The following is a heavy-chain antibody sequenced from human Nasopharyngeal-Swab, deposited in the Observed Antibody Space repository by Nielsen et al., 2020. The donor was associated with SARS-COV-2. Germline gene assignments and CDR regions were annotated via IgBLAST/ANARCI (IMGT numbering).Heavy chain of an antibody. D-gene: IGHD3-9*01. J-gene: IGHJ6*02. CDR3: ARAYYDILTGYYYGMDV. Sequence: SGPTLVKPTQTLTLTCTFSRFSLSTSGMCVSWIRQPPGKALEWLALIDWDDDKYYSTSLKTRLTISKDTSKNQVVLTMTNMDPVDTATYYCARAYYDILTGYYYGMDVWGQGTTVTVSS. CDR2: IDWDDDK. CDR1: RFSLSTSGMC. V-gene: IGHV2-70*01.